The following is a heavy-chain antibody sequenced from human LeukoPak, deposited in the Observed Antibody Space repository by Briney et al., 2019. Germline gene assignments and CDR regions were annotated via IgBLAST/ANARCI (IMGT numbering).Heavy chain of an antibody. CDR2: IKQDESET. CDR3: ARGGQAGTGDL. CDR1: GLTFRSYW. J-gene: IGHJ5*02. Sequence: GGSLRLSCAASGLTFRSYWMTWVRQSPGRGVEWVANIKQDESETYHVDSVKGRFTISRDNAKDSLYLEMKSLRAEDTAVYYCARGGQAGTGDLWGQGTLVTVSS. V-gene: IGHV3-7*01. D-gene: IGHD3-10*01.